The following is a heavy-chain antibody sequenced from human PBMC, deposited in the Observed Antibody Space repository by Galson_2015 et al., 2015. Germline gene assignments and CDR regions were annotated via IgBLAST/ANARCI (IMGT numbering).Heavy chain of an antibody. Sequence: SLRLSCAASGFTVSSNYMSWVRQAPGKGLEWVSVIYSGGSTYYADSVKGRFTISRDNSKNTLYLQMNSLGAEDTAVYYCARDYPVLWAAAGTSNPYYYYYGMDVWGQGTTVTVSS. J-gene: IGHJ6*02. CDR1: GFTVSSNY. D-gene: IGHD6-13*01. V-gene: IGHV3-53*01. CDR3: ARDYPVLWAAAGTSNPYYYYYGMDV. CDR2: IYSGGST.